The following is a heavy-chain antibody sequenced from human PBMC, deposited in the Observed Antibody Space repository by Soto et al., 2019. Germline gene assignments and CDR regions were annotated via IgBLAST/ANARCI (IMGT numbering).Heavy chain of an antibody. CDR2: IRSKANSYAT. CDR3: TRSLTYSFDP. Sequence: GGSLRLSCAASGFTFSGSAMHWVRQASGKGLEWVGRIRSKANSYATAYAASVKGRFTISRDDSKNTAYLQMNSLKTEDTAVYYCTRSLTYSFDPWGQGTLVTVSS. J-gene: IGHJ5*02. V-gene: IGHV3-73*01. CDR1: GFTFSGSA.